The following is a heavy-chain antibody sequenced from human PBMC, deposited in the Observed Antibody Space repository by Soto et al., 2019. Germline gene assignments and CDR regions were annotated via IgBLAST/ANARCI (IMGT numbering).Heavy chain of an antibody. CDR3: ARYCSRVPDACDI. D-gene: IGHD2-21*02. J-gene: IGHJ3*02. Sequence: QVQLQQWGAGLLKPSETLSLTCAVSGGSFSGYYWSWVRQPPGKGLEWIGEVNHSGSTNYNPSLKSRVTISVNTPKTQFVRKPSFVTAADWAVYYCARYCSRVPDACDICGQGTMVTVSS. V-gene: IGHV4-34*01. CDR2: VNHSGST. CDR1: GGSFSGYY.